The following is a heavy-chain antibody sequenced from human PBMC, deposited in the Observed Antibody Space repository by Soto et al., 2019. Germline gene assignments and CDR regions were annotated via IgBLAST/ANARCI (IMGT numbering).Heavy chain of an antibody. CDR2: MSNTGRTI. CDR3: ARDGNRGYDMDV. J-gene: IGHJ6*02. V-gene: IGHV3-48*02. Sequence: HPGGSLRLSCEGSGFTFSTYNMDWVRQAPGKGLEWVSYMSNTGRTIFYADSVRGRFTISRDNAKNALFLQMNSLRDEDTAVYYCARDGNRGYDMDVWGQGTTVTVS. CDR1: GFTFSTYN.